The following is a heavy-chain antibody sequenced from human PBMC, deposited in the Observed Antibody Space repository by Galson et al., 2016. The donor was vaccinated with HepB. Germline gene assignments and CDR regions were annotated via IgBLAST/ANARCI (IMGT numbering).Heavy chain of an antibody. CDR3: ARREDYGGDFANGYFQH. Sequence: QSGAEVKKPGESLKISCQASGYSFTTSWIAWVRQMPGKGLEWMGLIYPRDSDVRYSPSFQSQVTISADKPISTAYLQWNSLKASDTAIYYCARREDYGGDFANGYFQHWGQGTLVTVSS. V-gene: IGHV5-51*01. CDR2: IYPRDSDV. D-gene: IGHD2-21*02. J-gene: IGHJ1*01. CDR1: GYSFTTSW.